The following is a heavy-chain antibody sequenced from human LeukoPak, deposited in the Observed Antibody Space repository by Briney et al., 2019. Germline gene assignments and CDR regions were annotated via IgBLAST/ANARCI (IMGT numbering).Heavy chain of an antibody. D-gene: IGHD2-8*01. CDR1: GFTFGSYG. CDR2: IRSDGSNK. V-gene: IGHV3-30*02. CDR3: ARALIGYYFDY. Sequence: GGSLRLSCAASGFTFGSYGMHWVRQAPGKGLEWVTFIRSDGSNKYYADSVKGRFTISRDNSKNSLYLQMNSLRAEDTAVYYCARALIGYYFDYWGQGTLVTVSS. J-gene: IGHJ4*02.